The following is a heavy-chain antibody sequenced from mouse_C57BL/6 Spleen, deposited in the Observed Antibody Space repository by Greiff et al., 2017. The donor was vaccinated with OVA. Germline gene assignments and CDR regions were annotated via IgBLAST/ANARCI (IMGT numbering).Heavy chain of an antibody. CDR3: ARYPLHAMDY. CDR2: IRNKANGYTT. J-gene: IGHJ4*01. Sequence: EVQVVESGGGLVQPGGSLSLSCAASGFTFTDYYMSWVRQPPGKALEWLGFIRNKANGYTTEYSASVKGRFTISRDNSQSILYLQMNALRAEDSATYYCARYPLHAMDYWGQGTSVTVSS. CDR1: GFTFTDYY. V-gene: IGHV7-3*01.